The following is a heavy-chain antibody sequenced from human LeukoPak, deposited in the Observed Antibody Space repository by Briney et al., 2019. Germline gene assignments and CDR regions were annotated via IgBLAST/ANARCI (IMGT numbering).Heavy chain of an antibody. CDR2: IKHSGRT. V-gene: IGHV4-34*01. D-gene: IGHD6-13*01. CDR3: AREGSWYNYNWFDP. Sequence: SETLSLTCAVYGGSFSGYYWSWIRQPPGKGLEWIGEIKHSGRTNYNPSLKSRVTISVDTSKNQFSLKLSSVTAADTAVYYCAREGSWYNYNWFDPWGQGTLVTVSS. CDR1: GGSFSGYY. J-gene: IGHJ5*02.